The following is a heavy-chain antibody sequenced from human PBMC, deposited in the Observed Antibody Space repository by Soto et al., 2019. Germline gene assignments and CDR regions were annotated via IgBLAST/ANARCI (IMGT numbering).Heavy chain of an antibody. D-gene: IGHD2-2*01. J-gene: IGHJ4*02. CDR3: ARDPGYCSSTSCYTSKIFDY. V-gene: IGHV1-69*13. Sequence: SVKVSCKASGGTFSGYAISWVRQAPGQGLEWMGGIIPIFGTANYAQKFQGRVTITADESTSTAYMELSSLRSEDTAVYYCARDPGYCSSTSCYTSKIFDYWGQGTLVTVSS. CDR2: IIPIFGTA. CDR1: GGTFSGYA.